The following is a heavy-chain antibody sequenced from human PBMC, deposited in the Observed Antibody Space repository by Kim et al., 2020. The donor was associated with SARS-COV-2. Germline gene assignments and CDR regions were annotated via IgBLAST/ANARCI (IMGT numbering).Heavy chain of an antibody. CDR2: IYYSGST. J-gene: IGHJ6*02. CDR3: ARVRPLYSGSYYYGMDV. V-gene: IGHV4-59*01. CDR1: GGSISTYY. D-gene: IGHD1-26*01. Sequence: SETLSLTCTVSGGSISTYYWSWIRQPPGKGLEWIGYIYYSGSTNYNPSLKSRVTISVDTSNNQFSLKLSSVTGADTAVYYCARVRPLYSGSYYYGMDVWGQGTTVTVSS.